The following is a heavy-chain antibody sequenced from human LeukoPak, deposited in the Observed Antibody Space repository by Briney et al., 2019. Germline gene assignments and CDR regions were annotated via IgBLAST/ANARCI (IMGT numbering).Heavy chain of an antibody. Sequence: GGSLRLSCAASGFTFSSYWMSWLRQAPGKGLGWVANIKQDGSEKYYVDSVKGRFTISRDNANNSLYLQMNSLRAEATAVYYCARVARDTIFGVVINYYYYMDVWGKGTTVTVSS. V-gene: IGHV3-7*01. CDR1: GFTFSSYW. J-gene: IGHJ6*03. CDR2: IKQDGSEK. D-gene: IGHD3-3*01. CDR3: ARVARDTIFGVVINYYYYMDV.